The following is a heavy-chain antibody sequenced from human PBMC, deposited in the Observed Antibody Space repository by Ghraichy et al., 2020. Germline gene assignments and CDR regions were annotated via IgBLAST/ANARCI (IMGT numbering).Heavy chain of an antibody. CDR3: ARLPPYDSSGYTVFDY. CDR2: IYYSGST. Sequence: SETLSLTCTVSGGSISSSSYYWGWIRQPPGKGLEWIGSIYYSGSTYYNPSLKSRVTISVDTSKNQFSLKLSSVTAADTAVYYCARLPPYDSSGYTVFDYWGQGTLVTVSS. V-gene: IGHV4-39*01. D-gene: IGHD3-22*01. CDR1: GGSISSSSYY. J-gene: IGHJ4*02.